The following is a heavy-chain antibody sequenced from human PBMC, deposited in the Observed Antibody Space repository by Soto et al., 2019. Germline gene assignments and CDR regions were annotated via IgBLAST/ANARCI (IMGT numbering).Heavy chain of an antibody. CDR1: GGTFSSYA. CDR3: ARDRSGTGYSSSWYNWFDP. V-gene: IGHV1-69*13. Sequence: ASVKVSCKASGGTFSSYAISWVRQAPGQGLEWMGGIIPIFGTANYAQKFQGRVTITADESTSTAYMELGSLRSEDTAVYYCARDRSGTGYSSSWYNWFDPWGQGTLVTVSS. J-gene: IGHJ5*02. D-gene: IGHD6-13*01. CDR2: IIPIFGTA.